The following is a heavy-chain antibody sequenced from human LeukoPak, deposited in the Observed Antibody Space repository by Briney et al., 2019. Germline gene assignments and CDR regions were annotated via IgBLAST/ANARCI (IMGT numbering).Heavy chain of an antibody. CDR3: AKGRGSYPPASDY. Sequence: GGSLRLSCAASGFTISSYGMHWVRQAPGKGLEWVAFIRYDGSNKYYADSVKGRFTISRDNSKNTLYLQMNSLRAEDTAVYYCAKGRGSYPPASDYWGQGTLVTVSS. CDR2: IRYDGSNK. J-gene: IGHJ4*02. CDR1: GFTISSYG. V-gene: IGHV3-30*02. D-gene: IGHD1-26*01.